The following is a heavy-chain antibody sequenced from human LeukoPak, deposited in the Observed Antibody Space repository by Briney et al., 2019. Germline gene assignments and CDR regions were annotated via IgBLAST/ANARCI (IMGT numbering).Heavy chain of an antibody. V-gene: IGHV3-21*01. CDR3: ARVGIVGAYIVDY. Sequence: GGSLRLSCAVSGFTFSTYSMNWVRQAPGKGLEWVSSITRSSRYIYYADSVKGRFTISRENATNSLYLQMNTLRAEDTAVYYCARVGIVGAYIVDYWGQGTLVTVSS. J-gene: IGHJ4*02. CDR2: ITRSSRYI. D-gene: IGHD1-26*01. CDR1: GFTFSTYS.